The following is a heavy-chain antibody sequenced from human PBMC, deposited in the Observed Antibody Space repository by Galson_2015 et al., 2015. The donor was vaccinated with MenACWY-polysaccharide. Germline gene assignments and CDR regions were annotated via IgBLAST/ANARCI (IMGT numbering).Heavy chain of an antibody. CDR2: ITPTGGTP. CDR3: AKGSYRANAVLSYYYYYMDV. D-gene: IGHD4/OR15-4a*01. J-gene: IGHJ6*03. Sequence: SLRLSCAASAFDLNKYVMNWVRQPPGKGLQWVSSITPTGGTPYYADSVRGRFTITRDNPKNTLYLQMNSLGAEDTAVYYCAKGSYRANAVLSYYYYYMDVWGKGTTVTVSS. V-gene: IGHV3-23*01. CDR1: AFDLNKYV.